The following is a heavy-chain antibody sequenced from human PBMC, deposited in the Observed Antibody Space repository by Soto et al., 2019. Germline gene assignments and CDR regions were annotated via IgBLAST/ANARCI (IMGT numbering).Heavy chain of an antibody. J-gene: IGHJ1*01. CDR3: ANYYGDYAGGECFQH. V-gene: IGHV3-23*01. CDR2: ITGSGRST. CDR1: GFTFSNYA. Sequence: EVQLLESGGDLVQPGGSLRLSCALSGFTFSNYAMNWVRQAPGKGLEWVSAITGSGRSTYYAESVKGRFTISRDNSKNTLYLQMSSLRAEDTAVYYCANYYGDYAGGECFQHWGQGTLVTVSS. D-gene: IGHD4-17*01.